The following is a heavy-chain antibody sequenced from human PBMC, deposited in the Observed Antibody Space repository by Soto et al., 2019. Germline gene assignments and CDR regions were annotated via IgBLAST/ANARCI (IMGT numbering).Heavy chain of an antibody. D-gene: IGHD4-17*01. CDR2: MNPNSGNT. J-gene: IGHJ4*02. CDR3: ARVAAGDGTVTTKSIDY. V-gene: IGHV1-8*01. CDR1: GYTFTSYD. Sequence: ASVKVSCKASGYTFTSYDINWVRQATGQGLEWMGWMNPNSGNTGYAQKFQGRVTMTRNTSISTAYMELSSLRSEDTAVYYCARVAAGDGTVTTKSIDYWGQGTLVTVSS.